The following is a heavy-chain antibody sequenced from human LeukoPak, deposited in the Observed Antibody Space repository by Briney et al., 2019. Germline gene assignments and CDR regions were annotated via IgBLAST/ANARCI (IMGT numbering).Heavy chain of an antibody. CDR2: INPSGGSR. J-gene: IGHJ6*04. D-gene: IGHD3-10*01. Sequence: ASVKVSCKASGYTFTSYYMHWVRQAPGQGLEWMGIINPSGGSRSYAQKFQGRVTVTRDTSTSTVYMELSSLRSEDTAVYYCAREYGASGPYYGMDVWGKGTTVTVSS. CDR3: AREYGASGPYYGMDV. CDR1: GYTFTSYY. V-gene: IGHV1-46*01.